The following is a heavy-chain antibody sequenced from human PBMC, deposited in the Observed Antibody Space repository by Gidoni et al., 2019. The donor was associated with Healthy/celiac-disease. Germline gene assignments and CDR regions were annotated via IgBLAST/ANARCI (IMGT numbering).Heavy chain of an antibody. D-gene: IGHD3-22*01. CDR2: ISSSSSYT. CDR1: GFPFSDYY. V-gene: IGHV3-11*06. CDR3: ARGDYYDSSGYYSHFDY. J-gene: IGHJ4*02. Sequence: QVQLVESGGGLVKPGASLRLSCAASGFPFSDYYMSWIRQAPGKGLEWVSYISSSSSYTNYADSVKGRFTISRDNAKNSLYLQMNSLRAEDTAVYYCARGDYYDSSGYYSHFDYWGQGTLVTVSS.